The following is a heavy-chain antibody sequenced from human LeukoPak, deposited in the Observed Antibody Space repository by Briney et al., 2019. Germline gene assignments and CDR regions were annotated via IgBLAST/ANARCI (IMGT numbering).Heavy chain of an antibody. CDR1: GFTFSDYE. D-gene: IGHD5-12*01. CDR2: ISPTTNTI. J-gene: IGHJ5*02. CDR3: ARGGWGCDLNGWFDP. V-gene: IGHV3-48*03. Sequence: PGGSLRLSCAASGFTFSDYEMNWVRQAPGKGLEWISYISPTTNTIYYADSVKGRFTISRDNAKNSLYLQMNSLRAEDTAVYYCARGGWGCDLNGWFDPWGQGTLVTVSS.